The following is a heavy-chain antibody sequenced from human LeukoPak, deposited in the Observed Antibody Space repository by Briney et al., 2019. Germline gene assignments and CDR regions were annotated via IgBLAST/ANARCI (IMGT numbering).Heavy chain of an antibody. V-gene: IGHV1-2*02. D-gene: IGHD3-22*01. J-gene: IGHJ4*02. Sequence: ASVKVSCKASGYTFTGYYMHWVRQAPGQGLEWTGWINPNSGVTKYAQKFQGRVTMTSDTSISTDYMELRSLRSDDTAVYYCARDLHYDSSGYLYYFDYWGQGTLVTVSS. CDR3: ARDLHYDSSGYLYYFDY. CDR1: GYTFTGYY. CDR2: INPNSGVT.